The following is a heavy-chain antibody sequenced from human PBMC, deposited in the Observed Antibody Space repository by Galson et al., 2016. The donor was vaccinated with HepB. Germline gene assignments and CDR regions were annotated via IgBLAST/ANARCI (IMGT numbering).Heavy chain of an antibody. D-gene: IGHD7-27*01. CDR1: GVVFSSYW. Sequence: SLRLSCAASGVVFSSYWTSWVRQAPAGKKLEWVALMPPAGRLRFYGDSVKSRFPVSRDNAENSGYLQMNSLRDEDTATYFCARDPSWGAVDIWGQGTTVTVSS. V-gene: IGHV3-7*01. CDR2: MPPAGRLR. CDR3: ARDPSWGAVDI. J-gene: IGHJ3*02.